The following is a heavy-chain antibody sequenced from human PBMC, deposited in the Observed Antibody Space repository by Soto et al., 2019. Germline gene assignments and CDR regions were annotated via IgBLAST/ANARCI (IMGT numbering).Heavy chain of an antibody. CDR2: ISGSGGST. Sequence: GGSLRLSCAASGFSFSGYAMRWVRHAPGKGLEWVSAISGSGGSTYYADSVKGRFTISRDNSKNTLYLQMNSLRAEDTAVYYCAKDLWEMATGIDYWGQGTLVTSPQ. CDR1: GFSFSGYA. V-gene: IGHV3-23*01. CDR3: AKDLWEMATGIDY. D-gene: IGHD1-26*01. J-gene: IGHJ4*02.